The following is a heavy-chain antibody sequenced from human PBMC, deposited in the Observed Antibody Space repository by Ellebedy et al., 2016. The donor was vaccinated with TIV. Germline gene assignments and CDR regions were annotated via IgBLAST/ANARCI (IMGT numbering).Heavy chain of an antibody. D-gene: IGHD3-10*01. CDR2: SGAAGDT. CDR1: GFSLTGSD. J-gene: IGHJ2*01. V-gene: IGHV3-13*01. CDR3: ARGGPGGDNWFFGL. Sequence: GESLKISCAASGFSLTGSDLHWVRRRRGKGLEWVAASGAAGDTYYPDSVRGRFTISRESATNSFYLQMNILTAGDTAVYYGARGGPGGDNWFFGLWGRGTQVTVSS.